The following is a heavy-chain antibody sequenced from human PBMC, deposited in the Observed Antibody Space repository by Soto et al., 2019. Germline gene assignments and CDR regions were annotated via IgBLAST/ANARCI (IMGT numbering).Heavy chain of an antibody. CDR3: ARLNLVVVAATGIDY. D-gene: IGHD2-15*01. V-gene: IGHV4-39*01. CDR2: IYYSGST. CDR1: GGSISSSSYY. Sequence: SETLSLTCTVSGGSISSSSYYWGWIRQPPGKGLEWIGSIYYSGSTYYNPSLKSRVTISVDTSKNQFSLKLSSVTAADTAVYYCARLNLVVVAATGIDYWGQGTLVTVS. J-gene: IGHJ4*02.